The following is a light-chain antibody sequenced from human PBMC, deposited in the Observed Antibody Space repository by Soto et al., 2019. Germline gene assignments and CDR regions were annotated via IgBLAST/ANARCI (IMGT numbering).Light chain of an antibody. V-gene: IGKV3-15*01. Sequence: EIVMTQSPATLSVSPWERATLSCRASQSVFSSLAWYQQKPGQAPRLLIYGASTRATGIPARFSGSGSGTDFTLTINSLQSEDVAVYYCQQYHHWPVTFGGGTKVDIK. CDR1: QSVFSS. CDR3: QQYHHWPVT. CDR2: GAS. J-gene: IGKJ4*01.